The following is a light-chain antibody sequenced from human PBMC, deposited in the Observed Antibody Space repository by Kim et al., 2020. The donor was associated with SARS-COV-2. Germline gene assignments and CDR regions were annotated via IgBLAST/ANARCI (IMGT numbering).Light chain of an antibody. Sequence: GQSVTISCTGTSSDVGGYSYVSWYQQYPGKAPKLMIYEVSKRPSGVSDRFSGSKSGNTASLTVSGLQAEDEADYYCSSYAGSNNVVFGGGTQLTVL. J-gene: IGLJ2*01. CDR3: SSYAGSNNVV. CDR2: EVS. V-gene: IGLV2-8*01. CDR1: SSDVGGYSY.